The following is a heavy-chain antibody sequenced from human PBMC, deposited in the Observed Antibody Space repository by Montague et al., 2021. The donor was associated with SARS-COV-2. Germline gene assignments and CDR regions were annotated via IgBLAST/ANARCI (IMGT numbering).Heavy chain of an antibody. CDR2: ISFNGNKK. D-gene: IGHD5-24*01. J-gene: IGHJ5*02. V-gene: IGHV3-30-3*01. CDR1: GFTFSTYA. CDR3: ARDGWHDGYNSGPLDL. Sequence: SLRLSCAGSGFTFSTYAFHWVRQAPGKGLEWVSLISFNGNKKYYADSVKGRFTISRDNSKNTIYLQMNSLKAEDTAVYHCARDGWHDGYNSGPLDLWGQGTLVTVSS.